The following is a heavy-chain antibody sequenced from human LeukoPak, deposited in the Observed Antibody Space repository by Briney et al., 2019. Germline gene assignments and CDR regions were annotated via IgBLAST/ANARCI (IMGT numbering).Heavy chain of an antibody. CDR3: ATSPGYGDYFGWFDP. D-gene: IGHD4-17*01. Sequence: GESLKISCKGSGYSFSSYWIGWVRQMPGKGLEWMGIIYPGDSDTRYSPSFQGQVTISADKSISTAYLQWSSLKASDTAMYYCATSPGYGDYFGWFDPWGQGTLVTVSS. CDR1: GYSFSSYW. V-gene: IGHV5-51*01. J-gene: IGHJ5*02. CDR2: IYPGDSDT.